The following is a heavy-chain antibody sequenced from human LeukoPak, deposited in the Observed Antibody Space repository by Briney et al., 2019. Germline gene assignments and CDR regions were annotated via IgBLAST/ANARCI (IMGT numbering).Heavy chain of an antibody. CDR3: ARSRIGWFDP. J-gene: IGHJ5*02. Sequence: SETLSLTCAVYGGSFSGYYWTWIRQPPGKGLEWIGEINHSGSTNYNPSLKSRVTISVDTSKSQFSLKLSSVTAAHTAVYYCARSRIGWFDPWGQGTLVTVSS. CDR2: INHSGST. D-gene: IGHD1-26*01. CDR1: GGSFSGYY. V-gene: IGHV4-34*01.